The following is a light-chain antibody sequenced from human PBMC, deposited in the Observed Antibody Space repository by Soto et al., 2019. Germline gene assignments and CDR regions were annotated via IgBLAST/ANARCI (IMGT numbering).Light chain of an antibody. CDR3: QQRSNWPLT. Sequence: EIVLTQSPATLSFSPGERATLSCRASQRVSSYLAWYQQKPGQAPRLLIYDASNRATGIPARFSGSGSGTDFNLTISSLEPEDFAVYYCQQRSNWPLTFGGGTKVEIK. V-gene: IGKV3-11*01. J-gene: IGKJ4*01. CDR1: QRVSSY. CDR2: DAS.